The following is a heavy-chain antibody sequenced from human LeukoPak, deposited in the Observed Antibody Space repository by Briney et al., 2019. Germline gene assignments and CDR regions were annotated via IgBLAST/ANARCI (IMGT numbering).Heavy chain of an antibody. D-gene: IGHD6-19*01. V-gene: IGHV1-2*02. CDR3: VTRSYTSGWPT. J-gene: IGHJ5*02. Sequence: GASVKVPCKASGNTFIGNYIHWVRQARGQGLEWMGWINPNSGGANCAQRFQGRVTMTRDTSVTTAFLDLDRLTSDDTAVYYCVTRSYTSGWPTWGQGTLVTVSS. CDR1: GNTFIGNY. CDR2: INPNSGGA.